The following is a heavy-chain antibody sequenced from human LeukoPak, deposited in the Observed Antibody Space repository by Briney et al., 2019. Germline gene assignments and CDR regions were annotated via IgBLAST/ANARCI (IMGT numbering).Heavy chain of an antibody. CDR3: ARAGLHFPRDDFWSGYADPYYFDY. CDR1: GGTFSSYA. D-gene: IGHD3-3*01. CDR2: IIPIFGTA. V-gene: IGHV1-69*05. J-gene: IGHJ4*02. Sequence: GASVKVSCKASGGTFSSYAISWARQAPGQGLEWMGGIIPIFGTANYAQKFQGRVTITTDESTSTAYMELSGLRSEDTAVYYCARAGLHFPRDDFWSGYADPYYFDYWGQGTLVTVSS.